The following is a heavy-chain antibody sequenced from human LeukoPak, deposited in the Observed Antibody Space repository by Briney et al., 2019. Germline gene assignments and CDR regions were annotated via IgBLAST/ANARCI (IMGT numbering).Heavy chain of an antibody. CDR1: GGSISSYY. V-gene: IGHV4-59*12. CDR2: IYYSGST. Sequence: SETLSLTCTVSGGSISSYYWSWIRQPPGKGLEWIGYIYYSGSTNYNPSLKSRVTISVDTSKNQFSLKLSSVTAADTAVYYCASLDSSGYYGFDYWGQGTLVTVSS. D-gene: IGHD3-22*01. CDR3: ASLDSSGYYGFDY. J-gene: IGHJ4*02.